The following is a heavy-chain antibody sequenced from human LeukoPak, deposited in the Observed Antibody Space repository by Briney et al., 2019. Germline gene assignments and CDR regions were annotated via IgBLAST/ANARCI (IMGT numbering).Heavy chain of an antibody. CDR2: ISSSSSYI. V-gene: IGHV3-21*01. CDR1: GFTFSSYS. CDR3: AREPQAMVRGTYDY. J-gene: IGHJ4*02. Sequence: GGSLRLSCAASGFTFSSYSMNWVRQAPGKGLEWVSSISSSSSYIYYADSVKGRFTISRDNAKNSLYLQMNSLRAEDTAVYYCAREPQAMVRGTYDYWGQGTLVTVS. D-gene: IGHD3-10*01.